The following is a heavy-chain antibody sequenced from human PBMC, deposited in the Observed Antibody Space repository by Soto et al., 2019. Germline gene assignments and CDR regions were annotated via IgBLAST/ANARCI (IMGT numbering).Heavy chain of an antibody. CDR1: GFTFDDYA. Sequence: EVQLVESGGGLVQPGRSLRLSCAASGFTFDDYAMHWVRQAPGKGLEWVSGISWNSGSIGYADSVKGRFTISRDNAKNSLYLQMNSLRAEDTDLYHCATEPRSRGWHKGGHFDYWGQGTLVTDSS. CDR2: ISWNSGSI. V-gene: IGHV3-9*01. D-gene: IGHD6-19*01. J-gene: IGHJ4*02. CDR3: ATEPRSRGWHKGGHFDY.